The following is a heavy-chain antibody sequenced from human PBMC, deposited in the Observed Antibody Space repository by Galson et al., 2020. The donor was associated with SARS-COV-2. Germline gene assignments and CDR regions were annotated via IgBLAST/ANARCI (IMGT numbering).Heavy chain of an antibody. J-gene: IGHJ4*02. CDR2: ISFRGSNI. Sequence: GGSLRLSCAASGFSFSSFDMHWVRQAPGKGLQWVAVISFRGSNIYYADSVKGRFTVSRDNPKNTLFLQMNKLRTEDTAVYYCAVPDPYCRGGDCYYSRLPDFRGQGTLVTVSS. CDR3: AVPDPYCRGGDCYYSRLPDF. D-gene: IGHD2-15*01. V-gene: IGHV3-30*03. CDR1: GFSFSSFD.